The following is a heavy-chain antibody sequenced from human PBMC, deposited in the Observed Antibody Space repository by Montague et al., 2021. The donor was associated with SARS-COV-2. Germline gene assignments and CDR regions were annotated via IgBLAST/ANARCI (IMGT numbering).Heavy chain of an antibody. Sequence: PALVKPTQTLTLTCTFSGFSLSTSGFCVSWIRQPPGKALEWLALXDWDNDRYYHTSLKTRLTISKDTSKNQVVLTVTNMDPVDTATYYCARMHSCLDTAYDYWGQGTLVTVSS. CDR1: GFSLSTSGFC. V-gene: IGHV2-70*01. CDR2: XDWDNDR. D-gene: IGHD3-3*02. CDR3: ARMHSCLDTAYDY. J-gene: IGHJ4*02.